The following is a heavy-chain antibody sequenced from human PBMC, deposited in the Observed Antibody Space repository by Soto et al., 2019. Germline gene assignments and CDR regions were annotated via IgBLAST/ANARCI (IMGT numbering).Heavy chain of an antibody. V-gene: IGHV3-73*01. CDR3: TSLKCTNGVCYDY. D-gene: IGHD2-8*01. J-gene: IGHJ4*02. Sequence: GGSLRLSCAASGFTFSGSAMHWVRQASGKGLEWVGRIRSKANSYATAYAASVKGRFTISRDDSKNTAYLQMNSLKTEDTAVYYCTSLKCTNGVCYDYWGQGTLVTVSS. CDR2: IRSKANSYAT. CDR1: GFTFSGSA.